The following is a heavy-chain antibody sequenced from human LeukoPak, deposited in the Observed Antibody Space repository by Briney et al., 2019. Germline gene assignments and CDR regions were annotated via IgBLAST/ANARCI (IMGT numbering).Heavy chain of an antibody. V-gene: IGHV3-30*18. CDR2: ISYDGSNK. Sequence: GGALRLSCVASGFTFSSYGMHWVRQAPAKGLEWVAVISYDGSNKYYADSVKGRFTISRDNSKNTLYLQMNSLRAEDTAVYYCANPDINGLDDWGKGTLVTVSS. D-gene: IGHD2-8*01. CDR3: ANPDINGLDD. CDR1: GFTFSSYG. J-gene: IGHJ4*01.